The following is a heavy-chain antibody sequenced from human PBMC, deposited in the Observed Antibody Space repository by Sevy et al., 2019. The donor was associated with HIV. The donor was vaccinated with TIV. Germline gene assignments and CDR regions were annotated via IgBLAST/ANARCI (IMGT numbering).Heavy chain of an antibody. J-gene: IGHJ3*02. V-gene: IGHV4-59*01. CDR2: IHYSGFT. CDR3: ARNPNRAYVSFFPVFDI. D-gene: IGHD3-16*01. Sequence: SETLSLTCTVSDDSIRNYYWSWIRQAPGKGLEWIGYIHYSGFTNFNPSLKSRVTISVDTSKNQFSLRLISVTAADTAQYYCARNPNRAYVSFFPVFDIWGQGTTVTVSS. CDR1: DDSIRNYY.